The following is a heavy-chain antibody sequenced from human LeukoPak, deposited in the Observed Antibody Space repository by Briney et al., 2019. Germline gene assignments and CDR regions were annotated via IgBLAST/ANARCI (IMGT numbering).Heavy chain of an antibody. D-gene: IGHD3-16*02. CDR2: IIPIFGTA. V-gene: IGHV1-69*05. J-gene: IGHJ4*02. Sequence: ASVKVSCKASVGTFSSYAISWVRQAPGQGLEWMGRIIPIFGTANYAQKFQGRVTITTDESTSTAYMELSSLRSEDTAVYYCASGGLGELSLPDYWGQGTLVTVSS. CDR3: ASGGLGELSLPDY. CDR1: VGTFSSYA.